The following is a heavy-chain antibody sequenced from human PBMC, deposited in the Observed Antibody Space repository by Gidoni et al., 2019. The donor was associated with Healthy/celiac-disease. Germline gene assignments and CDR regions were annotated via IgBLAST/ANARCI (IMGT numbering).Heavy chain of an antibody. Sequence: EVQLVESGGGLVKPGGSLRLSCAASGFTFSSYSLNWVRQAPGKGLEWVSSISSRSSYIYYADSVKGRFTISRDNAKNSLYLQMNSLRAEDTAVYYCARMVRGVISHFDYWGQGTLVTVSS. V-gene: IGHV3-21*01. CDR2: ISSRSSYI. J-gene: IGHJ4*02. CDR3: ARMVRGVISHFDY. D-gene: IGHD3-10*01. CDR1: GFTFSSYS.